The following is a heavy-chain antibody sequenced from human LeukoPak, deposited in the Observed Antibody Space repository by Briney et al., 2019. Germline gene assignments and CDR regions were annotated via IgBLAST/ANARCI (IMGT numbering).Heavy chain of an antibody. V-gene: IGHV4-39*01. CDR2: IYYSGST. CDR1: GGSISSSSYY. CDR3: AHAFMTTVSLYFDY. D-gene: IGHD4-17*01. J-gene: IGHJ4*02. Sequence: PSETLSLTCTVSGGSISSSSYYWGWIRQPPGKGLEWIGSIYYSGSTYYNPSLKSRVTISVDTSKNQFSLKLSFVTAADTAVYYCAHAFMTTVSLYFDYWGQGTLVTVSS.